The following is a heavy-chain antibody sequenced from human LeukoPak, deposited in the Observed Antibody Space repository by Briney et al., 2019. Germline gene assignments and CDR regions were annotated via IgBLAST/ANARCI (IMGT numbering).Heavy chain of an antibody. D-gene: IGHD1-7*01. Sequence: GGSLRLSCAASGFTFSSYAMYWVRQAPGKGLEWVSGITDNGGRTYYADSVKGRFTISRDNSKNTLYLQMNSLRAEDTAVYYCAKSDWNYGGYFDYWGQGTLVTVSS. CDR3: AKSDWNYGGYFDY. CDR2: ITDNGGRT. V-gene: IGHV3-23*01. J-gene: IGHJ4*02. CDR1: GFTFSSYA.